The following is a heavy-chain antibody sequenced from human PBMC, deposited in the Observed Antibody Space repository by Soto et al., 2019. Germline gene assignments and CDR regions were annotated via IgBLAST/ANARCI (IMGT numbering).Heavy chain of an antibody. CDR2: IYYSGRT. J-gene: IGHJ4*02. Sequence: SETLSLTCTVSGDSTSSGDYYWSWIRQPPGKGLEWIGYIYYSGRTYYNPSLKSRLTISLDTSKNHFSLKLSSVTAADTAVYYCARGRTHSSFDYWGLGTLVTVSS. CDR3: ARGRTHSSFDY. V-gene: IGHV4-30-4*01. CDR1: GDSTSSGDYY.